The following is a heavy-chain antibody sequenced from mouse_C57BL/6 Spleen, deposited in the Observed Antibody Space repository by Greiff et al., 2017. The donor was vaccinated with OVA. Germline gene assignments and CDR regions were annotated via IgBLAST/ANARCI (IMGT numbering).Heavy chain of an antibody. CDR2: IDPSDSDT. J-gene: IGHJ2*01. CDR3: AGVGVGGSSDYDY. V-gene: IGHV1-69*01. CDR1: GYTFTSYW. D-gene: IGHD1-1*01. Sequence: QVQLQQPGAELVMPGASVKLSCKASGYTFTSYWMHWVKQRPGQGLEWIGEIDPSDSDTNYNQKFKGKATLTVDKSSSTAYMQLSSLTSEDSAVXDSAGVGVGGSSDYDYWGPGTTLSFS.